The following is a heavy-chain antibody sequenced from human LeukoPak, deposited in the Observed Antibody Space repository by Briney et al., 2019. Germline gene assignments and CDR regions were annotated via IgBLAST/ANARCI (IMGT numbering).Heavy chain of an antibody. Sequence: GGSLRLSCAASGFTFSSYGMHSVRQAPRKGLEWVGFIRYDGSNKYYADSVNGRFTISRDNSKNTLYLQMNSLRAEDTAVYYCAKLGARGYSYGSDYWGQGTLATVSS. CDR3: AKLGARGYSYGSDY. J-gene: IGHJ4*02. V-gene: IGHV3-30*02. D-gene: IGHD5-18*01. CDR2: IRYDGSNK. CDR1: GFTFSSYG.